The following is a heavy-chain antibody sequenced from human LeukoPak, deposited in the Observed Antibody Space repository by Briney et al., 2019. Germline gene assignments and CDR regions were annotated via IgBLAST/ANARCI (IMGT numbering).Heavy chain of an antibody. CDR1: GVSFSGYY. J-gene: IGHJ4*02. Sequence: KPSETLSLTCAVYGVSFSGYYWSWIRQSPGKGLEWIGEINHSGSTNYNPSLKSRVTISVDTSKNQFSLKLSSVTAADTAVYYCAEVRGFSRALDYWGQGALVTVSS. D-gene: IGHD3-10*01. V-gene: IGHV4-34*01. CDR2: INHSGST. CDR3: AEVRGFSRALDY.